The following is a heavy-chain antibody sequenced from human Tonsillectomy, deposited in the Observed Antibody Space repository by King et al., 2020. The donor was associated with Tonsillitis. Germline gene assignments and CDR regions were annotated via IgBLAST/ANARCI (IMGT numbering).Heavy chain of an antibody. CDR3: TRVRYGGNSYFDY. CDR2: IRSKAYGGTT. J-gene: IGHJ4*02. V-gene: IGHV3-49*04. CDR1: GFTFVDYA. D-gene: IGHD4-23*01. Sequence: QLVQSGGGLVQPGRSLRLSCTASGFTFVDYAMSWVRQAPGKGLEWVGVIRSKAYGGTTEYAASVKGRLTISRDDSKSVAYLQMNSLKTEDTAVYYCTRVRYGGNSYFDYWGQGTLVTVSS.